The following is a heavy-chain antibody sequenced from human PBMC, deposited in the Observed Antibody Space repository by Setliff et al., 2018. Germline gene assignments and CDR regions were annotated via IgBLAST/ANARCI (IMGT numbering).Heavy chain of an antibody. CDR3: ATEKFPGDWGDY. CDR2: IVVGSGNT. D-gene: IGHD2-21*01. CDR1: GFTFTSSA. V-gene: IGHV1-58*01. J-gene: IGHJ4*02. Sequence: SVKVSCKASGFTFTSSAVQWVRQARGQRLEWIGWIVVGSGNTNYAQKFQERVTITRDTSTRTAYMEVTSLRSDDTAVYYCATEKFPGDWGDYWGQGTLVTVSS.